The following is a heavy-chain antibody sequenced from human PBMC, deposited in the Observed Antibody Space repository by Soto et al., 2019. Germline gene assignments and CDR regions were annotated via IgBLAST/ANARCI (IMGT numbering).Heavy chain of an antibody. D-gene: IGHD2-15*01. CDR3: ASRYCSGASCYSAEYFQH. J-gene: IGHJ1*01. CDR1: GFTFSDYH. CDR2: IGSSGHTI. Sequence: GGSLRLSCTASGFTFSDYHMSWIRQAPGKGLEWVSYIGSSGHTIHYADSVKGRLTISRDNAKNSLYLQMNSLRAEDTAVYYCASRYCSGASCYSAEYFQHWGQGTLVTVSS. V-gene: IGHV3-11*01.